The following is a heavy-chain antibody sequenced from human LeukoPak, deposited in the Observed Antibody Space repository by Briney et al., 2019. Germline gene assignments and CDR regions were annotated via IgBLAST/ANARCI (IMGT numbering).Heavy chain of an antibody. D-gene: IGHD3-22*01. CDR3: AREGSGYPYDAFDI. CDR1: GGSISSYY. Sequence: SETLSLTCTVSGGSISSYYWSWIRQPAGKGLEWIGRIYTSGSTNYNPSLKSRVTMSVDTSKNQFSLKLSSVTAADTAVYYCAREGSGYPYDAFDIWGQGTMVTASS. J-gene: IGHJ3*02. CDR2: IYTSGST. V-gene: IGHV4-4*07.